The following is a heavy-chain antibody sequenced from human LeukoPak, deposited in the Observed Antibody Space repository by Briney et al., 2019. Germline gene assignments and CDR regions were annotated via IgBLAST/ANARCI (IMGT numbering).Heavy chain of an antibody. CDR2: IYYSGST. V-gene: IGHV4-30-4*01. Sequence: SETLSLICTVSGGSISSGDYYWSWIRQPPGKGLEWIGYIYYSGSTYYNPSLKSRVTISVDTSKNQFSLKLSSVTAADTAVYCCARVGLFPLHAFDIWGQGTMVTVSS. D-gene: IGHD3/OR15-3a*01. CDR1: GGSISSGDYY. CDR3: ARVGLFPLHAFDI. J-gene: IGHJ3*02.